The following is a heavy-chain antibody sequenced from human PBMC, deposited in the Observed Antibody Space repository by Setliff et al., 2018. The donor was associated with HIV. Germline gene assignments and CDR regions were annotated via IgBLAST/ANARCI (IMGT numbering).Heavy chain of an antibody. CDR1: GGSVSSGSYY. CDR2: IYHSGST. CDR3: ARSTYYYDSSGYDAFDI. V-gene: IGHV4-61*01. D-gene: IGHD3-22*01. Sequence: SEPLSLTCTVSGGSVSSGSYYWSWIRQPPGKGLEWIGYIYHSGSTKHNPSLKSRVTISVDTSKNQFSPKLSSVTAADTAVYYCARSTYYYDSSGYDAFDIWGQGTMVTVSS. J-gene: IGHJ3*02.